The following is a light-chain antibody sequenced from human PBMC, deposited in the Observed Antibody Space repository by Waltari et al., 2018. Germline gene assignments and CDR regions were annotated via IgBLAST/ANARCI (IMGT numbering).Light chain of an antibody. CDR2: GTS. J-gene: IGKJ4*01. Sequence: EIVFTQCPGTLSLSPGERATLSCRASQSVTSISLTWYKQTLGQAPRILIYGTSSRATGIPDRFSGSGSGTDFTLTISRLEPEDFAVYYCQQYDGEVVTFGGGTKVEI. V-gene: IGKV3-20*01. CDR1: QSVTSIS. CDR3: QQYDGEVVT.